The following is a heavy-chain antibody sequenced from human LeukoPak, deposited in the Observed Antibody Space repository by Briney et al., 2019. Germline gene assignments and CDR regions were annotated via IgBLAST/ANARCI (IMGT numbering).Heavy chain of an antibody. CDR3: ARRSHCTGDSCYPV. CDR2: IYYGGST. CDR1: GDSMTSSNHY. D-gene: IGHD2-15*01. Sequence: PSETLSLTCTVSGDSMTSSNHYWVWTRQPPGKGLEWIGSIYYGGSTYYNPSLKSRVTISQDTSKNQFSLKVNTVTAADTAVYHCARRSHCTGDSCYPVWGQGTTVTVSS. V-gene: IGHV4-39*01. J-gene: IGHJ6*02.